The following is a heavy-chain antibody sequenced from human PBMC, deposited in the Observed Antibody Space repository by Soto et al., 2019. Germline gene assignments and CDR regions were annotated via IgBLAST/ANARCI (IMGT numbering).Heavy chain of an antibody. CDR2: IYNSGST. V-gene: IGHV4-39*01. J-gene: IGHJ5*02. Sequence: SETLSLTCTVSGGSISSSGYYWGWIRQPPGQGLEWIGSIYNSGSTYYNPTLNSRVTISVDTSKNQFSLKLSSVTAADTAVYYCARLLDAGTGYSSGWYVYWFDPWGQGTLVTVSS. CDR3: ARLLDAGTGYSSGWYVYWFDP. D-gene: IGHD6-19*01. CDR1: GGSISSSGYY.